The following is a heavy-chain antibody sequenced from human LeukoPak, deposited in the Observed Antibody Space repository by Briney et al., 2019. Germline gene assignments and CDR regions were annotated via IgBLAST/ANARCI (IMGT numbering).Heavy chain of an antibody. CDR1: GGSISSYF. J-gene: IGHJ6*03. Sequence: PSETLSLTCTVSGGSISSYFWSWIRQPPGKGLEWIGYIYYSGSTNYNPSLKSRVTISVDASKNQFSLKLSSVTAADTAVYYCARHTLHYHYYYMDVWGKGTTVTVSS. CDR3: ARHTLHYHYYYMDV. V-gene: IGHV4-59*08. CDR2: IYYSGST.